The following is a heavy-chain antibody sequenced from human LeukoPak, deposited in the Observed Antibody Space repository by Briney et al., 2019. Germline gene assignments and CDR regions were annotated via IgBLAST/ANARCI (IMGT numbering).Heavy chain of an antibody. CDR2: INPNSGGT. CDR3: ARDSSGYLRGRSDP. D-gene: IGHD3-22*01. J-gene: IGHJ5*02. V-gene: IGHV1-2*02. Sequence: ASVKVSCKASGYTFTGYHMHWVRQAPGQGLEWMGWINPNSGGTNYAQKFQGRVTMTRDTSISTAYMELSRLRSDDTAVYYCARDSSGYLRGRSDPWGQGTLVTVSS. CDR1: GYTFTGYH.